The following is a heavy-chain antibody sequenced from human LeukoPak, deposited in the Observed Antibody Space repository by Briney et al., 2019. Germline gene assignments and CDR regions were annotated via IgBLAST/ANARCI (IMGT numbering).Heavy chain of an antibody. V-gene: IGHV4-34*01. CDR3: ARNRDYYDSSGYHYYYYYYMDV. D-gene: IGHD3-22*01. CDR2: INHSGST. J-gene: IGHJ6*03. CDR1: GGSFSGYY. Sequence: SETLSLTCAVYGGSFSGYYWSWIRQPPGKGLEWIGEINHSGSTNYNPSLKSRVTISVDTSKNQSSLKLSSVTAADTAVYYCARNRDYYDSSGYHYYYYYYMDVWGKGTTVTVSS.